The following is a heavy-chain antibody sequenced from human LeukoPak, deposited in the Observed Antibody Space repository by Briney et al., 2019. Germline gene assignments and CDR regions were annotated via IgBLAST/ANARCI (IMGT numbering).Heavy chain of an antibody. CDR2: IYYSGST. CDR1: GDSISTSSYY. V-gene: IGHV4-39*07. J-gene: IGHJ4*02. CDR3: AREGSAFDY. Sequence: PSETLSLTCSVSGDSISTSSYYWGWIRQPPGKGLEWIGTIYYSGSTYYNPSLTSRVTISVDTSKNQFSLKLSSVTAADTAVYYCAREGSAFDYWGQGTLVTVSS.